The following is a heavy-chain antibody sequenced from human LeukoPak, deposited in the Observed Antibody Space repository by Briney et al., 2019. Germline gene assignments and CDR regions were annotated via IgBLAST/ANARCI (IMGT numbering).Heavy chain of an antibody. J-gene: IGHJ3*01. V-gene: IGHV3-13*01. D-gene: IGHD1-14*01. CDR1: GFTFNNYE. CDR3: AREGRMGTADAFDV. CDR2: VGIAGDT. Sequence: HPGGSLRLSCAASGFTFNNYEMHWVRQTAGKGLEWVSAVGIAGDTFYAGSVKGRFSISRDNAESSLFLQMNSLRAGDTAVYYCAREGRMGTADAFDVWGQGTMVTVSS.